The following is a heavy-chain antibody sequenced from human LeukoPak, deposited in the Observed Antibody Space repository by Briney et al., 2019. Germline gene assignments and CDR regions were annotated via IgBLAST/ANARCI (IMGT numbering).Heavy chain of an antibody. D-gene: IGHD5-12*01. J-gene: IGHJ6*03. V-gene: IGHV1-46*01. Sequence: ASVKVSCKASGYTFTSYYMHWVRQAPGQGLEWMGIINPSGGSTSYAQKFQGRVTMTRDTSTSTVYMELSSLRAEDTAVYYCAKAGHSGYDSYYYYYYYMDVWGKGTTVTVSS. CDR3: AKAGHSGYDSYYYYYYYMDV. CDR1: GYTFTSYY. CDR2: INPSGGST.